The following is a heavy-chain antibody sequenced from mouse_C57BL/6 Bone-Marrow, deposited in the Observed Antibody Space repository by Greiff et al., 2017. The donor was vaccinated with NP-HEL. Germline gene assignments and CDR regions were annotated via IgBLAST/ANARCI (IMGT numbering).Heavy chain of an antibody. D-gene: IGHD4-1*01. CDR3: ARQGLLGRGYFDV. V-gene: IGHV5-16*01. CDR2: INYDGSST. J-gene: IGHJ1*03. CDR1: GFTFSDYY. Sequence: EVKVEESEGGLVQPGSSMKLSCTASGFTFSDYYMAWVRQVPEKGLEWVANINYDGSSTYYLDSLKSRFIISRDNAKNILYLQMSSLKSEDTATYYCARQGLLGRGYFDVWGTGTTVTVSS.